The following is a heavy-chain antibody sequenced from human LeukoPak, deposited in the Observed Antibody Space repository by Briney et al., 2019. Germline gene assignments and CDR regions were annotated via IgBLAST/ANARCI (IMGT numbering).Heavy chain of an antibody. V-gene: IGHV4-4*02. J-gene: IGHJ4*02. CDR1: GGSISSSNW. Sequence: SETLSLTCAVSGGSISSSNWWSWVRQPPGKGLEWIGYIYHSGSTYYNPSLKSRVTISVDRSKNQFSLKLSSVTAADTAVYYCARDRSRGWVDYWGQGTLVTVSS. CDR2: IYHSGST. D-gene: IGHD1-26*01. CDR3: ARDRSRGWVDY.